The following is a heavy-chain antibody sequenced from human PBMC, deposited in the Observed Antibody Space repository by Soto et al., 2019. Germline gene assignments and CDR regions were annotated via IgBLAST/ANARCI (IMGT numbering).Heavy chain of an antibody. CDR1: GDSFSNFY. Sequence: SETLSLTCTLCGDSFSNFYWSWIRQPPGKGLEWIGYFHGSGNSGYNPSLANRVSIGLGRSANQFSLKLSSVSAADTPIYSCARGSRALIRSYCTYWGQGHPVATAS. D-gene: IGHD2-8*01. CDR2: FHGSGNS. CDR3: ARGSRALIRSYCTY. V-gene: IGHV4-59*01. J-gene: IGHJ6*01.